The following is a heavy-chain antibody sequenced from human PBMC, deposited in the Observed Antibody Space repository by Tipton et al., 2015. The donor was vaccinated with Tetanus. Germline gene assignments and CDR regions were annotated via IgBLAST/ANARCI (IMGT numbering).Heavy chain of an antibody. D-gene: IGHD6-19*01. CDR1: GGSFSGYY. CDR3: AFLPKHWLVPSFDP. J-gene: IGHJ5*02. CDR2: VTHSGST. V-gene: IGHV4-34*01. Sequence: GLVKPSETLSLTCGVYGGSFSGYYWTWIRQPPGKGLEGLGEVTHSGSTNYNPSLKSRVTISVDTAKKQFSLNLSSVTAADTAVYYCAFLPKHWLVPSFDPWGQGTLVTVSS.